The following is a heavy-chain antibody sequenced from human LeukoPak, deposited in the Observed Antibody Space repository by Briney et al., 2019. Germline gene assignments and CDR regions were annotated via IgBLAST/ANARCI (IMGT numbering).Heavy chain of an antibody. CDR1: GGSISSYY. Sequence: SETLSLTCTVSGGSISSYYWSWIRQPAGKGLEWIGRIYTSGSTNYNPSLKSRVTMSVDTSKNQFSLKVSSVTAADTAIYYCARDIRVVGATHYFDYWGQGSLVTVSS. CDR2: IYTSGST. J-gene: IGHJ4*02. D-gene: IGHD1-26*01. CDR3: ARDIRVVGATHYFDY. V-gene: IGHV4-4*07.